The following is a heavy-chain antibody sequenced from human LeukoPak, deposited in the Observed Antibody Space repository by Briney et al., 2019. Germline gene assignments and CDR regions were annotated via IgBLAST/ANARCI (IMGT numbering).Heavy chain of an antibody. CDR2: IYYSGST. CDR1: VGSISSYY. J-gene: IGHJ3*02. Sequence: SETLSLTCTVSVGSISSYYWTWIRQPPGKGLGWIGYIYYSGSTNYNPSLKSRVTISVDTSKNQFSLKLSSVTAADTAVYYCARDSYYYDSSGYSSRRAFDIWGQGTMVTVSS. D-gene: IGHD3-22*01. CDR3: ARDSYYYDSSGYSSRRAFDI. V-gene: IGHV4-59*01.